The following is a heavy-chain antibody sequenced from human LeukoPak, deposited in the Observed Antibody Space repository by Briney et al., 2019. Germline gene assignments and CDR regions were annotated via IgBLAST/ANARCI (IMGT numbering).Heavy chain of an antibody. Sequence: ASVKVSCKASGYTFTSYGISWVRQAPGQGLEWMGWISAYNGNTNYAQKLQGRVTMTTDTSTSTAYMELRSLRSDDTAVYYCARDPYSSGWYGHWFDPWGQGTLVTVSS. D-gene: IGHD6-19*01. CDR1: GYTFTSYG. CDR3: ARDPYSSGWYGHWFDP. CDR2: ISAYNGNT. J-gene: IGHJ5*02. V-gene: IGHV1-18*01.